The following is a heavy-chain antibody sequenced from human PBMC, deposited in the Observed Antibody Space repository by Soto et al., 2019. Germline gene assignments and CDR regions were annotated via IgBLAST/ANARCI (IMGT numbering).Heavy chain of an antibody. D-gene: IGHD3-10*01. CDR2: ISSSSSYI. V-gene: IGHV3-21*01. CDR1: GFTFSSYS. Sequence: EVQLVESGGGRVKPGGSLTLSCAASGFTFSSYSMNWVRQAPGKGLEWVSSISSSSSYIYYADSVKGRFTISRDNAKNSLYLQMNSLRAEDTAVYYCARDSSPTRRGVPFDPWGKGTLVTVSS. J-gene: IGHJ5*02. CDR3: ARDSSPTRRGVPFDP.